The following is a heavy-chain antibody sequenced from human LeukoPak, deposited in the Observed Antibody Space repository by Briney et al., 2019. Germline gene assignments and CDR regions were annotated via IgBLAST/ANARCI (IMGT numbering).Heavy chain of an antibody. D-gene: IGHD3-22*01. Sequence: GRSLRLSCAASGFTFSNYGMHWVRQAPGKGLEWVAVISYDGSNKYYADSVKGRFTISRDNSKNTLYLQMNSLRAEDTAVYYCATGYNEGKVGYDLYDSSGYPSSEYFQHWGQGTLVTVSS. CDR3: ATGYNEGKVGYDLYDSSGYPSSEYFQH. CDR1: GFTFSNYG. CDR2: ISYDGSNK. V-gene: IGHV3-30*03. J-gene: IGHJ1*01.